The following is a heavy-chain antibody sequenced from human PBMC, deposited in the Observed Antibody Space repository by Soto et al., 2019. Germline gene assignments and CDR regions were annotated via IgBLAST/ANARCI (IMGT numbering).Heavy chain of an antibody. V-gene: IGHV4-39*01. Sequence: QLQLQESGPGLVKPSETLSLTCTVSGGSISSSTYYWGWIRQPPGKGLEWIGSIYYSGSTYYNPFLKSRVTIYVDTSKNQFSLKLSSVTAADTAVYYCANSYGDYVSYWGQGTLVTVSS. CDR2: IYYSGST. CDR3: ANSYGDYVSY. J-gene: IGHJ4*02. D-gene: IGHD4-17*01. CDR1: GGSISSSTYY.